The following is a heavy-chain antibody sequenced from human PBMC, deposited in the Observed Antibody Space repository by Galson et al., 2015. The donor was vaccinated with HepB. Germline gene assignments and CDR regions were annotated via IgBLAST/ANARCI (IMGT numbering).Heavy chain of an antibody. D-gene: IGHD2-8*01. V-gene: IGHV3-7*01. J-gene: IGHJ4*02. CDR2: IKQDGSEK. CDR1: EFTFSSYW. Sequence: SLRLSCAASEFTFSSYWMSWFRQAPGKGLEWVANIKQDGSEKYYADSVKGRFTISRDNAKKSLYLQMNSLRAEDTAVYYCARLIARQAIDYWGQGTLVTVSS. CDR3: ARLIARQAIDY.